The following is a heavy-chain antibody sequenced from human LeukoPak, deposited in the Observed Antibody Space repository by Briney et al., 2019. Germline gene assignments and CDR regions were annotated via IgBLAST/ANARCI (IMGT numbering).Heavy chain of an antibody. D-gene: IGHD2-21*01. CDR3: ARVLRGLGHIDY. CDR1: GFTVSSNY. CDR2: IYNDYST. J-gene: IGHJ4*02. V-gene: IGHV3-66*01. Sequence: PGGSLRLSCAASGFTVSSNYMSWVRQAPGKGLEWVSVIYNDYSTFYADSVRGRFTISRDNSKNTLYLQMNSLRAEDTAIYHCARVLRGLGHIDYWGQGTLVAVSS.